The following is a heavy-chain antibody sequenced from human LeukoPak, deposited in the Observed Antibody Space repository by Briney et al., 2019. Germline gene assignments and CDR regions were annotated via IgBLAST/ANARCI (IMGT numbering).Heavy chain of an antibody. J-gene: IGHJ6*02. CDR2: IYYSGST. D-gene: IGHD2-2*01. V-gene: IGHV4-59*01. CDR3: ARYLGCSSTSCYYPDV. Sequence: SETLSLTCTVSGGSISSYYWSWIRQPPGKGLEWIGYIYYSGSTNYNPSLKSRVTISVDTSKNQFSLKLSSVTAADTAVYYCARYLGCSSTSCYYPDVWGQGTTVTVSS. CDR1: GGSISSYY.